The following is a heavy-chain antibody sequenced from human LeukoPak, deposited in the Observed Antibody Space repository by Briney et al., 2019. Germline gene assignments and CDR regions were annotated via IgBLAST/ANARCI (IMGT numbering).Heavy chain of an antibody. V-gene: IGHV4-59*01. J-gene: IGHJ6*03. D-gene: IGHD4-11*01. CDR3: ARASVTYYYYYYMDV. CDR2: IYYGGSI. Sequence: SETLSLTCTVSGVSINISYWSWIRQPPGKGLEWIGFIYYGGSINYNPSLKSRVTISVDTSKNQFSLKLSSVTAADTAVYYCARASVTYYYYYYMDVWGKGTTVTVSS. CDR1: GVSINISY.